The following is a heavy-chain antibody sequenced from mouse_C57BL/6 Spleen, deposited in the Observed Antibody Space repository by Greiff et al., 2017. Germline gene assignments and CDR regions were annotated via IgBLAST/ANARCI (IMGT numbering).Heavy chain of an antibody. V-gene: IGHV1-80*01. J-gene: IGHJ2*01. CDR2: IYPGDGDT. CDR3: ARGYDYDDGYFDY. CDR1: GYAFSSYW. Sequence: VQLVESGAELVKPGASVKISCKASGYAFSSYWMNWVKQRPGKGLEWIGQIYPGDGDTNYNGKFKGKATLTADKSSSTAYMQLSSLTSEDSAVYFCARGYDYDDGYFDYWGQGTTLTVSS. D-gene: IGHD2-4*01.